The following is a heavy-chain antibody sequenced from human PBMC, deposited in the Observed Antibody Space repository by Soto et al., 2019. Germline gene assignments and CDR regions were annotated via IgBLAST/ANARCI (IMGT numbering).Heavy chain of an antibody. J-gene: IGHJ5*02. CDR2: IIPIFGTA. CDR3: ARETLTTVTTRSWFDP. CDR1: GGTFSSYA. D-gene: IGHD4-4*01. Sequence: QVQLVQSGAEVKKPGSSVKVSCKASGGTFSSYAISWVRQTPGQGLEWMGGIIPIFGTANYAQKFQGRVTITADKSTSTAYMELSSLRSEDTAVYYCARETLTTVTTRSWFDPWGQGTLVTVSS. V-gene: IGHV1-69*06.